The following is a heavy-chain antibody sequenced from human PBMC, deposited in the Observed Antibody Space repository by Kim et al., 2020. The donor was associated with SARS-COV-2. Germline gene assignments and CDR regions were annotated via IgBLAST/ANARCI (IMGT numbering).Heavy chain of an antibody. D-gene: IGHD3-16*01. CDR3: AIGGGPLYYYYMDV. CDR2: ISYDGSNK. V-gene: IGHV3-30-3*01. J-gene: IGHJ6*03. Sequence: GGSLRLSCAASGFTFSSYAMHWVRQAPGKGLEWGAVISYDGSNKYYADFVKGRFTISRDNSKNTLYLQMNSLIAEDTAVYYCAIGGGPLYYYYMDVWGK. CDR1: GFTFSSYA.